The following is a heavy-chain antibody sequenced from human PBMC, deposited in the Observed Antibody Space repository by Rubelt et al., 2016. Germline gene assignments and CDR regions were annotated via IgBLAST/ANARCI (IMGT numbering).Heavy chain of an antibody. J-gene: IGHJ6*02. Sequence: LEWVAVIWYDGNNKYYADSVKGRFTISKDNSKNTLYLQMNSLRAEDTAVYYCARDGGQGYCSSGLCYTYAMDVWGQGTTVTVSS. D-gene: IGHD2-8*01. CDR3: ARDGGQGYCSSGLCYTYAMDV. CDR2: IWYDGNNK. V-gene: IGHV3-33*01.